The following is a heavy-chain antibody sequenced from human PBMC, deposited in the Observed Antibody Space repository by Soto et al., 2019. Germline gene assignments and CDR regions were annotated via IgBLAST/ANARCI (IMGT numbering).Heavy chain of an antibody. V-gene: IGHV4-34*01. CDR3: ARGSKMGWLPSDS. CDR1: GGSFRGNY. J-gene: IGHJ5*01. D-gene: IGHD6-19*01. Sequence: QVQVDQWGAGLLKPSETLSLTCVLDGGSFRGNYWSWVRQSPGQGLQWIGEMKDTGSPIYSPPFRSRVVISLGTSNNQLSLRLNSVTAADTAVYFCARGSKMGWLPSDSWGQGTLVTVSS. CDR2: MKDTGSP.